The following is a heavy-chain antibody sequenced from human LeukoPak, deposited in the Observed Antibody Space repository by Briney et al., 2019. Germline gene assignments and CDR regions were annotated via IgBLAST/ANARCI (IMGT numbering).Heavy chain of an antibody. Sequence: SETLSLTCAVYGGSFSGYYWSWIRQPPGKGLEWIGEINHSGSTNYNPSLKSRVTISVDTSKNQFSLKLSSVTAADTAVYYCARRMGFWSGYYAAGWFDPWGQGTLVTVSS. CDR2: INHSGST. J-gene: IGHJ5*02. CDR1: GGSFSGYY. D-gene: IGHD3-3*01. CDR3: ARRMGFWSGYYAAGWFDP. V-gene: IGHV4-34*01.